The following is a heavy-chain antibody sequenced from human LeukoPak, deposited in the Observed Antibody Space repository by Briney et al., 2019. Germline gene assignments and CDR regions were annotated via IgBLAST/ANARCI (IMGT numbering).Heavy chain of an antibody. CDR2: INTDGSNT. Sequence: QTGRSLRLSCAASGFTFSSYWMHWVRQAPGKGLVWISRINTDGSNTRREDTVKGRFTISRDNAKNTLYLQMNSLRAEDTAVYYCARDRYRTSQGAFDLWGQGTTVTVSS. D-gene: IGHD2-2*01. CDR1: GFTFSSYW. J-gene: IGHJ3*01. V-gene: IGHV3-74*01. CDR3: ARDRYRTSQGAFDL.